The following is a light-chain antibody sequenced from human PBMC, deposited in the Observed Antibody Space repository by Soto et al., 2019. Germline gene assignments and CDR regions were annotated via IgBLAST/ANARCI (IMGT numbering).Light chain of an antibody. CDR2: AAS. CDR1: QGIRSD. Sequence: DIQMAHSPSSLSASVGDRVTITRRASQGIRSDLGWFQQKPGKAPKRLISAASSLQSGVPSRFRGSGSGTEFTLTISNLQPEDFETYYCLQYNRFPWTFGQGTKVDIK. CDR3: LQYNRFPWT. J-gene: IGKJ1*01. V-gene: IGKV1-17*02.